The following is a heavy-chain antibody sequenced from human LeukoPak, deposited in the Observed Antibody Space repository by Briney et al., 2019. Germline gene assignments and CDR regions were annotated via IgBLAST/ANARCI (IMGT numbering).Heavy chain of an antibody. Sequence: SETPSLTCAVYGGSFSGYYWSWIRQPPGRGLEWIGEINHSGSTNYNPSLKSRVTISVDTSKNQFSLKLSSVTAADTAVYYCARGRSYGYSFDYWGQGTLVTVSS. CDR3: ARGRSYGYSFDY. J-gene: IGHJ4*02. CDR2: INHSGST. D-gene: IGHD5-18*01. V-gene: IGHV4-34*01. CDR1: GGSFSGYY.